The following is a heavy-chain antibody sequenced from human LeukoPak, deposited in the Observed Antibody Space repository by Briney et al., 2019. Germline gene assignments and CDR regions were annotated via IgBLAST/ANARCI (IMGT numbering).Heavy chain of an antibody. CDR3: ATGDTIPFDY. V-gene: IGHV5-51*01. D-gene: IGHD3-3*01. Sequence: PGESLKISCKGSGYRFATHWLGWVRQMPGKGLEWMGIIYPGDSDTRYSPSFQGQVTISADKSISTAYLQWSSLKASDTAMYYCATGDTIPFDYWGQGTLVTVSS. CDR1: GYRFATHW. J-gene: IGHJ4*02. CDR2: IYPGDSDT.